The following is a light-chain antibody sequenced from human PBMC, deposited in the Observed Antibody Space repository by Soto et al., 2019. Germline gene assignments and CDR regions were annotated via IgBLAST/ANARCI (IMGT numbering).Light chain of an antibody. CDR2: EVT. CDR1: SSDVGAYNY. CDR3: NSYAGSKNFGV. V-gene: IGLV2-8*01. J-gene: IGLJ3*02. Sequence: QSALTQPPSASGSPGQSVTISCTGTSSDVGAYNYVSWYQQHPGKAPKLIIYEVTKRPSGVPDRFSGSKSGNTASLTVSGLQAEDEADYYCNSYAGSKNFGVFGGGTKLTDL.